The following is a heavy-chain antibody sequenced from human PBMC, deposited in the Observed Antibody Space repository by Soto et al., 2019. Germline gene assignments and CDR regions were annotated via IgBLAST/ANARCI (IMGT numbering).Heavy chain of an antibody. Sequence: QVQLQESGPGLVKPSGTLSLTCAVSGGSISSXXXXXXXRXXXGKGLEWIGEIYHSGSTNYNPSLKSRVTISVDKSKNQFSLKLSSVTAADTAVYYCARVVVGATLDWGQGTLVTVSS. D-gene: IGHD1-26*01. J-gene: IGHJ4*02. V-gene: IGHV4-4*02. CDR3: ARVVVGATLD. CDR2: IYHSGST. CDR1: GGSISSXXX.